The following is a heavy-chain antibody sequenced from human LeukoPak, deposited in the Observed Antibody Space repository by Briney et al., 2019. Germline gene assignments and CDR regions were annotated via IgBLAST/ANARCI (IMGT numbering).Heavy chain of an antibody. Sequence: GGSLRLSCAASGFTFSSYEMNWVRQAPGKGLEWVSYISGSGITIHYADSVKGRFTISRDNAKNSLYLQMNSRRAEDTAVYHCARERVTTGGDAFEIWGQGTMVTVSS. D-gene: IGHD4-17*01. CDR2: ISGSGITI. J-gene: IGHJ3*02. CDR3: ARERVTTGGDAFEI. V-gene: IGHV3-48*03. CDR1: GFTFSSYE.